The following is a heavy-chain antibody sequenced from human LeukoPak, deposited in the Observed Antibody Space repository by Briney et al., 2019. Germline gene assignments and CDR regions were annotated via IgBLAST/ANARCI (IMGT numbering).Heavy chain of an antibody. Sequence: KSSETLSLTCTVSGGSISSGDYYWSWIRQPPGKGLEWIGYIYYSGSTNYNPSLKSRVTISVDTSKNQFSLKLSSVTAADTAVYYCARHVRWLQLLFDYWGQGTLVTVSS. V-gene: IGHV4-30-4*01. CDR1: GGSISSGDYY. D-gene: IGHD5-24*01. CDR3: ARHVRWLQLLFDY. CDR2: IYYSGST. J-gene: IGHJ4*02.